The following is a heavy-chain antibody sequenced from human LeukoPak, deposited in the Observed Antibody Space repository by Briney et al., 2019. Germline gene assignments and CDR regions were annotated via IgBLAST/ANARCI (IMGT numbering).Heavy chain of an antibody. CDR1: GYSFTSYW. CDR3: ARLGHHIVVAPRSTGAFDI. V-gene: IGHV5-51*01. D-gene: IGHD3-22*01. Sequence: RGESLKISCKGSGYSFTSYWIGWVRQMPGKGLEWMGIIYPGDSDTRYSPSFQGQVTISADKSISTAYLQWSSLKASDTAMYYCARLGHHIVVAPRSTGAFDIWGQGTMVTVSS. CDR2: IYPGDSDT. J-gene: IGHJ3*02.